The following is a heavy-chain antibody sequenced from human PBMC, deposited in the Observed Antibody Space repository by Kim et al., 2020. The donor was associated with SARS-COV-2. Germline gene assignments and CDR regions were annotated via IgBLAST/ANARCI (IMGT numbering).Heavy chain of an antibody. J-gene: IGHJ3*02. D-gene: IGHD4-17*01. V-gene: IGHV3-48*02. CDR1: GFTFSSYS. Sequence: GGSLRLSCAASGFTFSSYSMNWVRQAPGKGLEWVSYISSSSSTIYYADSVKGRFTISRDNAKDSLYLQMNSLRDEDTAVYYCARVDHGGNSIDAFDIWGQGTMVTVSS. CDR3: ARVDHGGNSIDAFDI. CDR2: ISSSSSTI.